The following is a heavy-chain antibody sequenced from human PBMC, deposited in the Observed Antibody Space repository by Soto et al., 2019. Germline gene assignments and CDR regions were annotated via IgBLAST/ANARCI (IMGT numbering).Heavy chain of an antibody. Sequence: PGGSLRLSCAASGFTFSSYWMHWVRQAPGQGLVWVSRINSDGSSTSYADSVKGRFTISRDNAKNTLYLQMNSLRAEDTAVYYCASGPLPPPDYWGQGTLVTVSS. CDR3: ASGPLPPPDY. CDR1: GFTFSSYW. CDR2: INSDGSST. J-gene: IGHJ4*02. V-gene: IGHV3-74*01.